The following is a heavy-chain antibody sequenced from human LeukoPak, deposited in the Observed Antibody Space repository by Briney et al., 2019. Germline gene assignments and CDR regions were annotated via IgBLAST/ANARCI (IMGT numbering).Heavy chain of an antibody. Sequence: ASVKVSCKVSGYTLTELSMHWVRQAPGEGLEWMGGFDPEDGETIYAQKFQGRVTMTEDTSTDTAYMELSSLRSEDTAVYYCATAPPRYPIWNYVWGSYRYAWVYWGQGTLVTVSS. J-gene: IGHJ4*02. CDR3: ATAPPRYPIWNYVWGSYRYAWVY. CDR1: GYTLTELS. D-gene: IGHD3-16*02. CDR2: FDPEDGET. V-gene: IGHV1-24*01.